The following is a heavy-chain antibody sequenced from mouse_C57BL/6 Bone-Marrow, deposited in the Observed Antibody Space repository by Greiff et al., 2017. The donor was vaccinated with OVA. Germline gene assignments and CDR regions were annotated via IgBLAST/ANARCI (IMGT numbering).Heavy chain of an antibody. CDR3: ARSPTTVVAPYYAMDY. J-gene: IGHJ4*01. V-gene: IGHV14-3*01. CDR2: IDPANGNT. CDR1: GFNIKNTY. Sequence: VHVKQSVAELVRPGASVKLSCTASGFNIKNTYMHWVKQRPEQGLEWIGRIDPANGNTKYAPKFQGKATITADTSSNTAYLQLSSLTSEDTAIYYCARSPTTVVAPYYAMDYWGQGTSVTVSS. D-gene: IGHD1-1*01.